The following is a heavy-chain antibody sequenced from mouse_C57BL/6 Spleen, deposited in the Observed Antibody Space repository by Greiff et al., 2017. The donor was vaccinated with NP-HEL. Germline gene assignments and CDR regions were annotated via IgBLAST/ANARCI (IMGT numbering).Heavy chain of an antibody. D-gene: IGHD1-1*01. CDR3: ARGITTVVATGYFDV. J-gene: IGHJ1*03. CDR2: ISDGGSYT. Sequence: EVKLVESGGGLVKPGGSLKLSCAASGFTFSSYAMSWVRQTPEKRLEWVATISDGGSYTYYPDNVKGRFTISRDNAKNNLYLQMSHLKSEDTAMYYCARGITTVVATGYFDVWGTGTTVTVSS. CDR1: GFTFSSYA. V-gene: IGHV5-4*03.